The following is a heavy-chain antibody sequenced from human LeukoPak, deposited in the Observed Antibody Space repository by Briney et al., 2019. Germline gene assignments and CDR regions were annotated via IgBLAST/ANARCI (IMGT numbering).Heavy chain of an antibody. Sequence: SVKVSCKASGYTFTSYDLNWVRQATGQGLEWIGWMNPNSGNTGYAQKFQGRVTLTRSTSISTAYMELRSLTSEDTAVYYCARDYGGNSGWFDPWGQGTLVTVSS. J-gene: IGHJ5*02. D-gene: IGHD4-23*01. CDR3: ARDYGGNSGWFDP. V-gene: IGHV1-8*01. CDR1: GYTFTSYD. CDR2: MNPNSGNT.